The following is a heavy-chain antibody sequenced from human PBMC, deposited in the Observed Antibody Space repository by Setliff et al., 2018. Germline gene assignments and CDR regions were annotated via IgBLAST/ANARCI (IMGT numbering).Heavy chain of an antibody. CDR3: AKDRVNDGIWDFDS. V-gene: IGHV3-23*01. CDR2: VIQVGSG. CDR1: GFTFRDYS. Sequence: HPGGSLRLSCATSGFTFRDYSMVWVRQVPGKGLEWVAGVIQVGSGVYADSVKGRSTISRDNSKNNFFLQINNLRAADTATYYCAKDRVNDGIWDFDSWGQGLLVTVSS. D-gene: IGHD1-20*01. J-gene: IGHJ4*02.